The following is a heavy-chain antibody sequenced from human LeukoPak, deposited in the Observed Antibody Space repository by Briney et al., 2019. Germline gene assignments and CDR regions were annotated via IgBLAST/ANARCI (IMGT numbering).Heavy chain of an antibody. CDR1: GFTFSSYS. D-gene: IGHD5-18*01. Sequence: GGSLRLSCAASGFTFSSYSMNWVRQAPGKGLEWVSSISSSRSYIYYADSVKGRFTISRDNAKNSLYLQMNSLRAEDTAVYYCARVPNTAGFYFDYWGQGTLVTVSS. J-gene: IGHJ4*02. CDR3: ARVPNTAGFYFDY. V-gene: IGHV3-21*01. CDR2: ISSSRSYI.